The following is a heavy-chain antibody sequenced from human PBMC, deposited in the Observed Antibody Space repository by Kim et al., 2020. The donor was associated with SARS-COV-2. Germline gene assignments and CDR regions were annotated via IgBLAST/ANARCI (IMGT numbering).Heavy chain of an antibody. J-gene: IGHJ4*02. CDR3: AKWRGDIVVVVAAELDY. Sequence: EKGRFTISGDKSKNTLYLQMKSLRAEDTAVYYCAKWRGDIVVVVAAELDYWGPGTLVTVSS. V-gene: IGHV3-23*01. D-gene: IGHD2-15*01.